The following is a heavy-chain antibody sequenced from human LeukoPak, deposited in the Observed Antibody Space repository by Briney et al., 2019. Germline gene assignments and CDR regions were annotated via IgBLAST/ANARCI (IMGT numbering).Heavy chain of an antibody. J-gene: IGHJ6*02. V-gene: IGHV3-74*01. Sequence: GRSLRLSCAASGFTFSSSWMHWVRQAPVKGLVWVSRINHDGSTTNYVDPVKGRFTISRDNAKNTLYLQMNSLRAEDPAVFYCVRDRFYGMDVWGQGTTVTVSS. CDR2: INHDGSTT. CDR3: VRDRFYGMDV. CDR1: GFTFSSSW.